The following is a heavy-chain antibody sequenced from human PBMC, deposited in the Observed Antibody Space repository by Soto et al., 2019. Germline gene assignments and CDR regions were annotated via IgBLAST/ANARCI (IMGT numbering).Heavy chain of an antibody. CDR1: GFTFSSYA. CDR3: ARVPYNWNDVDFDY. Sequence: GGSLRLSCAASGFTFSSYAMHWVRQAPGKGLEYASAISSNGGSTYYANSVKGRFTISRDNSKNTLYLQMGSLRAEDMAVYYCARVPYNWNDVDFDYWGQGTLVTVSS. J-gene: IGHJ4*02. CDR2: ISSNGGST. D-gene: IGHD1-1*01. V-gene: IGHV3-64*01.